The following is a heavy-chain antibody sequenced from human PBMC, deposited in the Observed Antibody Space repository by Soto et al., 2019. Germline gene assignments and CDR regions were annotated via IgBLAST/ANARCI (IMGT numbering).Heavy chain of an antibody. D-gene: IGHD2-15*01. CDR3: ARLGYCSGGSCYPGGWFDP. CDR1: GGSISSYY. V-gene: IGHV4-59*01. CDR2: IYYSGST. Sequence: SETLSLTCTVSGGSISSYYWSWIRQPPGKGLEWIGYIYYSGSTNYNPSLKSRVTISVDTSKNQFSLKLSSVTAADTAVYYCARLGYCSGGSCYPGGWFDPWGQGTLVTVS. J-gene: IGHJ5*02.